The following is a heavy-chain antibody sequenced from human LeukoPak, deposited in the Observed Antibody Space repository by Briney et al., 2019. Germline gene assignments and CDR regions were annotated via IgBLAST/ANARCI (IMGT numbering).Heavy chain of an antibody. D-gene: IGHD3-3*01. CDR1: GYTFTMYY. CDR3: AREQSGGLSRNLGGLFASYYTYYYMHV. Sequence: ASVKVSCKASGYTFTMYYINWVRQAPGQGLEGLGMINPSVDATTSAQTYQVRVTVTRSMSTTTVYMDQRSLRSQDTAVYFCAREQSGGLSRNLGGLFASYYTYYYMHVWGRGPTVTVSS. J-gene: IGHJ6*03. V-gene: IGHV1-46*01. CDR2: INPSVDAT.